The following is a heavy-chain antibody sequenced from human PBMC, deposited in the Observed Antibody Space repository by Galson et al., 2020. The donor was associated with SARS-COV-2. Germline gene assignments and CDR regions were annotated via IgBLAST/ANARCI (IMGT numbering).Heavy chain of an antibody. CDR1: GGSLSGNY. D-gene: IGHD3-10*01. Sequence: SETLSLTCAVSGGSLSGNYWTWTRKPPAKGLEWKGNINHRQTTNYNPSPKRRITISLHTSTNQSSSTLTSATAAGTAVYSCARGAPGAYGSGSFVGFDPWAQGVLVTVSS. CDR2: INHRQTT. V-gene: IGHV4-34*01. CDR3: ARGAPGAYGSGSFVGFDP. J-gene: IGHJ5*02.